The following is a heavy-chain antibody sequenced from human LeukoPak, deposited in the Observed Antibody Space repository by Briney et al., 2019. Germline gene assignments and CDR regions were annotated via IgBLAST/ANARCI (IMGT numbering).Heavy chain of an antibody. CDR1: GFTFSSYG. D-gene: IGHD6-13*01. V-gene: IGHV3-33*08. CDR3: ARDLGGSSWYSAYYYYGMDV. Sequence: GGSLRLSCVASGFTFSSYGMHWVRQAPGKGLEWVAVIWYDGSNKYYADSVKGRFTISRDNSKNTLYLQMNSLRAEDTAVYYCARDLGGSSWYSAYYYYGMDVWGQGTTVTVSS. J-gene: IGHJ6*02. CDR2: IWYDGSNK.